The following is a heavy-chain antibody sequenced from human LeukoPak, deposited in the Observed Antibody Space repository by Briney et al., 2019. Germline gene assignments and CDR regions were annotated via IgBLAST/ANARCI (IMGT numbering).Heavy chain of an antibody. CDR1: GFTVSSNY. J-gene: IGHJ4*02. CDR3: ARERRYCSGDNCYSGHDY. CDR2: IHSGGNT. D-gene: IGHD2-15*01. Sequence: GGSLRLSCAVSGFTVSSNYMSWVRQAPGKGLEWVSLIHSGGNTDYADSLKYRVTISRDSSKNMVNLQINSLRPEDTAVYYCARERRYCSGDNCYSGHDYWGQGTLVIVSS. V-gene: IGHV3-53*01.